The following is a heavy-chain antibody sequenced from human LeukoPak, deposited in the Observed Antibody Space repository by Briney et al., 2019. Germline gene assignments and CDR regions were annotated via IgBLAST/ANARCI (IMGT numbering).Heavy chain of an antibody. J-gene: IGHJ4*02. CDR1: GGSISSYY. CDR3: ARSSGWSFFDC. D-gene: IGHD6-19*01. Sequence: PSETLSLTCTVSGGSISSYYWGWIRQTPGKGLEWIGCINYSGNTDYSPSLKSRLTISVDTSKNQFSLRLRSVTAADTAVYYCARSSGWSFFDCWGRGSLVTVSS. V-gene: IGHV4-59*01. CDR2: INYSGNT.